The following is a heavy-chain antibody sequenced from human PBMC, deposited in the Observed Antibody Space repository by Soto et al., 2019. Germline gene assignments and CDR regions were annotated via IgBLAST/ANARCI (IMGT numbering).Heavy chain of an antibody. CDR1: GFTFSNYA. J-gene: IGHJ4*02. CDR3: AKGGDKDCSSASCFYFDY. V-gene: IGHV3-23*01. D-gene: IGHD2-2*01. CDR2: ISGGGGST. Sequence: PGGSLRLSCAASGFTFSNYAMSWVRQAPGKGLEWVSGISGGGGSTYYADSVKGRFTISRDNSKNTLYLQMSSLRVEDTAVYFCAKGGDKDCSSASCFYFDYWGQGTLVTSPQ.